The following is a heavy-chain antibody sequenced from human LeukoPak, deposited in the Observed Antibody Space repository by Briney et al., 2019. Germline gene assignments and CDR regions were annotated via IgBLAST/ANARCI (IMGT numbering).Heavy chain of an antibody. CDR2: MSPNSGDT. CDR3: ARGPPNWGYDY. D-gene: IGHD7-27*01. CDR1: GYTFTSYD. Sequence: ASVKVSCKASGYTFTSYDFNWVRQATGQRPEWMGWMSPNSGDTGYAQKFQDGVTMTRNTSISTAYMGLSSLRSDDTAVYYCARGPPNWGYDYWGPGTLVTVSS. J-gene: IGHJ4*02. V-gene: IGHV1-8*01.